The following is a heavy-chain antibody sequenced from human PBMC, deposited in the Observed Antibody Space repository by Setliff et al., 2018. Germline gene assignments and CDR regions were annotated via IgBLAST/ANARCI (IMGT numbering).Heavy chain of an antibody. D-gene: IGHD6-19*01. Sequence: KPSETLSLTCAVYGGSFSGYYWSWIRQPPGKGLEWIGEINHSGSTNYNPSLKSRVTISVDTSKNQFSLKLSSVTAADTAVYYCASQEPLYSSGWYYFDYWGQGTLVTVS. CDR3: ASQEPLYSSGWYYFDY. CDR1: GGSFSGYY. V-gene: IGHV4-34*01. J-gene: IGHJ4*02. CDR2: INHSGST.